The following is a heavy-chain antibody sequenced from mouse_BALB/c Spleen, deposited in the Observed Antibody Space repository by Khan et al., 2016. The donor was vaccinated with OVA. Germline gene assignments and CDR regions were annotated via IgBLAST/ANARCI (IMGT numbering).Heavy chain of an antibody. CDR3: ARSTYSYAFVY. J-gene: IGHJ3*01. V-gene: IGHV3-8*02. CDR2: IIYTGYT. CDR1: GDSITSGY. D-gene: IGHD2-12*01. Sequence: EVQLQESGPSLVKPSQTLSLTCSVTGDSITSGYWHWIRKFPGNKLEYMGYIIYTGYTYYNPSLKSRISITRHTSKNQYYLQLSSVTDEDTATDYCARSTYSYAFVYWGQGTLVTVSA.